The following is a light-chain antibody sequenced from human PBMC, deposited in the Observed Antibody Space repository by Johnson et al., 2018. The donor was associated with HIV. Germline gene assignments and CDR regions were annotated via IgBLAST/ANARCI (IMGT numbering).Light chain of an antibody. J-gene: IGLJ1*01. CDR1: SSNIGNNY. CDR2: ENN. V-gene: IGLV1-51*02. CDR3: GTWDSSLSAGYV. Sequence: QSVLTQPPSVSAAPRQKVTISCSGSSSNIGNNYVSWYQQLPGTAPKLLIYENNKRPSGIPDRFSGSKSGTSATLGITGLQTGDEADYYCGTWDSSLSAGYVFGTGTKVTVL.